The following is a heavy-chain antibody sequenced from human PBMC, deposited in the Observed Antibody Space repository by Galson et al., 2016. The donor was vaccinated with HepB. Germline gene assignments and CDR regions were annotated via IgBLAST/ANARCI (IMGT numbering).Heavy chain of an antibody. CDR2: IWYDGSKE. J-gene: IGHJ5*02. CDR3: ARDKNHYDSDAYLGWFDP. CDR1: GFIFSSNG. Sequence: SLRLSCAASGFIFSSNGMHWVRQAPGKGLEWVAVIWYDGSKEYYADSVKGRFTISRDSSKNTLYLQMNNLRAEDTAVYYCARDKNHYDSDAYLGWFDPWGQGTLVTVSS. D-gene: IGHD3-22*01. V-gene: IGHV3-33*01.